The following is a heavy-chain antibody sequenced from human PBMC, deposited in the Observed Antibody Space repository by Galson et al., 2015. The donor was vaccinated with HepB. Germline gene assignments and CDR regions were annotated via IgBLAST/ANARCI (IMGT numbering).Heavy chain of an antibody. V-gene: IGHV6-1*01. CDR1: GDSVSSNSAA. CDR3: ARGVEDYYDSSGSGLFFDY. J-gene: IGHJ4*02. CDR2: TYYRSKWYN. Sequence: CAISGDSVSSNSAAWNWIRQSPSRGLEWLGRTYYRSKWYNDYAVSVKSRITINPDTSKNQFSLQLNSVTPEDTAVYYCARGVEDYYDSSGSGLFFDYWGQGTLSPSPQ. D-gene: IGHD3-22*01.